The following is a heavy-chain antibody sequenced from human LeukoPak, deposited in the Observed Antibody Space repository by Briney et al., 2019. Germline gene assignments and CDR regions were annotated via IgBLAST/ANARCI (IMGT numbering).Heavy chain of an antibody. D-gene: IGHD5-18*01. CDR3: ARARGYNYAFDY. CDR2: IYYSGYT. V-gene: IGHV4-39*07. CDR1: GGSVITPNYY. J-gene: IGHJ4*02. Sequence: SETLSLTCTVSGGSVITPNYYGGWVRQPPGKGLEWIGSIYYSGYTYYNPSLESRVAISVDTSKNQFSLNLSSVTAADTAVYFCARARGYNYAFDYWGQGTLVTVSS.